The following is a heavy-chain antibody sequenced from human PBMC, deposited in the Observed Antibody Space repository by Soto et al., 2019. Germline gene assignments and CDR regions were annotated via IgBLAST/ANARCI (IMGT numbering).Heavy chain of an antibody. J-gene: IGHJ3*02. CDR1: GLTFSISW. V-gene: IGHV3-7*01. Sequence: VPLVESGGGLVKPGESLRLSFTASGLTFSISWMTWVRQAPGEGLEWVSNINPAGNVHHYADSVKERFTISRDNAKNSLFLQMSGLRVEDTAVYYCATANTPYAFDMWGQGTMVTVSS. CDR2: INPAGNVH. CDR3: ATANTPYAFDM.